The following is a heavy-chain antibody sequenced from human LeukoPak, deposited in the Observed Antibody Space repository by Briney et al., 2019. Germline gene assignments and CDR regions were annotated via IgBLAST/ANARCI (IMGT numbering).Heavy chain of an antibody. CDR3: AKYRGFGDSYDS. CDR1: GFTFSSYA. Sequence: GGSLRLSCAASGFTFSSYAMSWVRQAPGKGLEWVSAISGSGGSTYYADSVKGRFTISRDNSKNTLYLQMNSLRAEDSAVYYCAKYRGFGDSYDSWGQGTLVTVSS. CDR2: ISGSGGST. J-gene: IGHJ4*02. D-gene: IGHD3-10*01. V-gene: IGHV3-23*01.